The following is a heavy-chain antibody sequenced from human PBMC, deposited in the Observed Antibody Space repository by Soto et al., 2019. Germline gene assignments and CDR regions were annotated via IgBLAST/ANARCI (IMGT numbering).Heavy chain of an antibody. J-gene: IGHJ5*02. CDR2: IIPIFGTA. V-gene: IGHV1-69*13. CDR1: GGTFSSYA. D-gene: IGHD5-18*01. Sequence: GASVKVSCKASGGTFSSYAISWVRQAPGQGLEWMGGIIPIFGTANYAQKFQGRVTITADESTSTAYMELSSLRSEDTAGYYCARDRFSVDTAMVTGFSWFDPWGQGTLVTVSS. CDR3: ARDRFSVDTAMVTGFSWFDP.